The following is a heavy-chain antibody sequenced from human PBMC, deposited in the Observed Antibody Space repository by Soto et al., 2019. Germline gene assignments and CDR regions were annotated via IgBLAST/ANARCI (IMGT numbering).Heavy chain of an antibody. J-gene: IGHJ5*02. CDR2: ITGSGSTT. Sequence: EVQLLESGGGLVQPGGSLRLSCAASEFTFSSNAMHWVRQAPGKWLEWVSGITGSGSTTFYSDSVKGRFNISRDNFKNTLYLHMRNLRAEDTALYYRAQAFPGHPRRRFHLWGPGTPVTVYS. CDR1: EFTFSSNA. V-gene: IGHV3-23*01. CDR3: AQAFPGHPRRRFHL.